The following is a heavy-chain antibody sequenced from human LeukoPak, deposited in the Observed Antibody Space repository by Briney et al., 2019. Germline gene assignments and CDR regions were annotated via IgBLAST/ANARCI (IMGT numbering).Heavy chain of an antibody. CDR2: IRSKAYGGTT. J-gene: IGHJ4*02. D-gene: IGHD2-21*02. CDR1: GFTFDDYA. Sequence: GGSLRLSCIASGFTFDDYAMTWVRQAPGKGLEWVGFIRSKAYGGTTGYAASVKGRFTISRDDSKSIAYLQMNSLKTEDTAVYYCTRDCGGDCYYVASGDYWGQGTLVTVSS. V-gene: IGHV3-49*04. CDR3: TRDCGGDCYYVASGDY.